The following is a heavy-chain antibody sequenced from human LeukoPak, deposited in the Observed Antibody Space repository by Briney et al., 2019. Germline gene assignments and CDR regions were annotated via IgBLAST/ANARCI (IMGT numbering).Heavy chain of an antibody. J-gene: IGHJ4*02. CDR3: TTDSRSGYGTLVY. CDR2: IKSKTDGGTT. V-gene: IGHV3-15*01. Sequence: GGSLRLSCAASGFTFSNAQMSWVRQASGKGLEWVGRIKSKTDGGTTDYAAPVKGRFTISRDDSKNTLYLQMNSLKTEDTAVYYCTTDSRSGYGTLVYWDQGSLVIVSS. CDR1: GFTFSNAQ. D-gene: IGHD3-3*01.